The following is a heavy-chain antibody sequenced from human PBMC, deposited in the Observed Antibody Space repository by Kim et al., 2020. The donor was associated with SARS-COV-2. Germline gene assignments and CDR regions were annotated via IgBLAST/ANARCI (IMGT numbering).Heavy chain of an antibody. Sequence: YHGDSVKGRFTSTRDNSKNTLYLQTNRLRAEDTAVFYCAREAYGDHFYDYWGQGTLVTVS. CDR3: AREAYGDHFYDY. J-gene: IGHJ4*02. V-gene: IGHV3-30*01. D-gene: IGHD4-17*01.